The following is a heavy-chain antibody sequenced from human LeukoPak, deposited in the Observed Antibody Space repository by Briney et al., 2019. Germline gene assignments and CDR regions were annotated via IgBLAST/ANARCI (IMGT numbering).Heavy chain of an antibody. V-gene: IGHV1-46*01. Sequence: ASVKVSCKASGYIFTNYFIHWVRQAPGQGLEWMTIINPSDGTRVYGPKFQGRVTVTSDTSTSTVYMDLSSLRSEDTAVYYCAREKFGGYFDYWGQGTLVTVSS. D-gene: IGHD2-15*01. J-gene: IGHJ4*02. CDR1: GYIFTNYF. CDR3: AREKFGGYFDY. CDR2: INPSDGTR.